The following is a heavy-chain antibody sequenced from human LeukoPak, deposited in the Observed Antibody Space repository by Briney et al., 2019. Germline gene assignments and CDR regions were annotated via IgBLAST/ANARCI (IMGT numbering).Heavy chain of an antibody. J-gene: IGHJ4*02. CDR1: GGSISSYY. Sequence: SETLSLTCTVSGGSISSYYWSWIRQPPGKGLEWIGYIYYSGSTNYNPSLKSRVTISVDTSKNQFSLKLSSVTAADTAVYYCARAGYYDILTGLGAYFDYWGRGTLVTVSS. CDR3: ARAGYYDILTGLGAYFDY. D-gene: IGHD3-9*01. CDR2: IYYSGST. V-gene: IGHV4-59*01.